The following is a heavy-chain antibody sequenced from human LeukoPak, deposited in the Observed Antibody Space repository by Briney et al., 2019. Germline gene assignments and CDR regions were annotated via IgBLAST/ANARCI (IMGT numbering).Heavy chain of an antibody. CDR1: GFTFSSYS. D-gene: IGHD1-26*01. CDR3: ARDLEVGASGGGAFDI. Sequence: PGGSLRLSCAASGFTFSSYSMNWVRQAPGKGLEWVSSISSSSSYIYYADSVKGRFTISRDNAKNSLYLQMNSLRAEDTAVYYCARDLEVGASGGGAFDIWGQGTMVTVSS. CDR2: ISSSSSYI. V-gene: IGHV3-21*01. J-gene: IGHJ3*02.